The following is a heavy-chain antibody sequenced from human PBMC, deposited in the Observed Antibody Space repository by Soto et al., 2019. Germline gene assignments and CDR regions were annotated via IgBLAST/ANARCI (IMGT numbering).Heavy chain of an antibody. D-gene: IGHD3-22*01. J-gene: IGHJ4*02. V-gene: IGHV3-23*01. CDR2: ISGSASRT. CDR3: AKEAWGDYDPYFDH. Sequence: EVQLLESGGGLVQPGGSLRLSCAASGFTFSSYAMTWVRQAPGKGLEWVSTISGSASRTYYAVSVKGRFTISRDILKNTLYLQMNSLRAEDTAVYYCAKEAWGDYDPYFDHWGQGTLVTVSS. CDR1: GFTFSSYA.